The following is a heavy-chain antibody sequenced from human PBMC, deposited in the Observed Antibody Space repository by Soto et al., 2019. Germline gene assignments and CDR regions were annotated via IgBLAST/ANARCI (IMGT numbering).Heavy chain of an antibody. Sequence: SETLSLTCAVYGGSFSGYYWSWIRQPPGKGLEWIGEINHSGGTNYNPSLKSRVTISVDTSKNQFSLKLSSVTAADTAVYYCARWGCSGGSCYFAWGQGTLVTVSS. J-gene: IGHJ5*02. CDR1: GGSFSGYY. CDR3: ARWGCSGGSCYFA. CDR2: INHSGGT. V-gene: IGHV4-34*01. D-gene: IGHD2-15*01.